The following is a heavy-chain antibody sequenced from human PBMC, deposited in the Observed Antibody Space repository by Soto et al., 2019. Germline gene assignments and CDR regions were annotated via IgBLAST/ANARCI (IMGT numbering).Heavy chain of an antibody. D-gene: IGHD3-10*01. CDR3: ARYGSGSSVWFDP. J-gene: IGHJ5*02. CDR1: GGSISSRSYY. Sequence: PPETLSITCTGSGGSISSRSYYWSRIPQPPGKVLEWIGYISYSGSTNYNTSLKSRVTISVDTSKNQFSLKLSSVTAADTPVYYCARYGSGSSVWFDPWGQGTLVTVSS. CDR2: ISYSGST. V-gene: IGHV4-61*01.